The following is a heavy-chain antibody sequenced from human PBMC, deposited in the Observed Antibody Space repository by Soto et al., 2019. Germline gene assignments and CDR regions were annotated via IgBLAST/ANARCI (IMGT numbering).Heavy chain of an antibody. CDR2: IYHSGST. Sequence: SETLSLTCAVSGGSFSSGGYSWSWIRQPPGKGLEWIGYIYHSGSTYYNPSLKSRVTISVDRSKNQFSLKLSSVTAADTAVYYCARDAKWDAFDIWGQGTMVTVSS. J-gene: IGHJ3*02. V-gene: IGHV4-30-2*01. CDR3: ARDAKWDAFDI. CDR1: GGSFSSGGYS. D-gene: IGHD1-26*01.